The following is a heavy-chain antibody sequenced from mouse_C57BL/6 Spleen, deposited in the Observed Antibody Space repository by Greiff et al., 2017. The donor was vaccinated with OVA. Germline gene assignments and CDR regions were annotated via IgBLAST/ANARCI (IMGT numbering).Heavy chain of an antibody. CDR3: ARQGGYEAMDY. J-gene: IGHJ4*01. CDR2: ISSGGSYT. Sequence: EVHLVESGGDLVKPGGSLKLSCAASGFTFSSYGMSWVRQTPDKRLEWVATISSGGSYTYYPDSVKGRFTISRDNAKNTLYLQMSSLKSEDTAMYYCARQGGYEAMDYWGQGTSVTVSS. CDR1: GFTFSSYG. V-gene: IGHV5-6*01.